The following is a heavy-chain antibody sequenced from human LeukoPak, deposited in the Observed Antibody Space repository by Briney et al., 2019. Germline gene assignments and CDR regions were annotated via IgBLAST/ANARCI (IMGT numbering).Heavy chain of an antibody. CDR1: GFTVSSNY. V-gene: IGHV3-53*01. Sequence: AGGSLRLSCAASGFTVSSNYMSWVRQAPGKGLEWVSVIYSGGSTYYADSVKGRFTISRDNSKNTLYLQMNSLRAEDTAVYYCARALERDGMDVWGQGTTVTVSS. J-gene: IGHJ6*02. D-gene: IGHD1-1*01. CDR3: ARALERDGMDV. CDR2: IYSGGST.